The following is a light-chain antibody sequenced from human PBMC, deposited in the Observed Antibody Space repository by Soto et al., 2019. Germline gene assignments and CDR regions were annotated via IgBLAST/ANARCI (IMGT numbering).Light chain of an antibody. V-gene: IGLV2-8*01. J-gene: IGLJ1*01. Sequence: QSALTQPPSASGSPGQSVTISCTGTSSDVGGYNYVSWYQQHPGKAPKLMISDVSKRPSGVPDRFSGSKSGNTASLTVSGLQAEDEADYYCSSYAGINNSVFGTGTKVTVL. CDR3: SSYAGINNSV. CDR1: SSDVGGYNY. CDR2: DVS.